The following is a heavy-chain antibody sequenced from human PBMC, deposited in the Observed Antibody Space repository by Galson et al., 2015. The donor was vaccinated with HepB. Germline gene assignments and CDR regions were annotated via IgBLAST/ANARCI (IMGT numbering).Heavy chain of an antibody. J-gene: IGHJ6*02. CDR1: GFTFSSSA. CDR2: ISSNGGST. V-gene: IGHV3-64*01. CDR3: ARKGIAVAGYYYYYGMDV. D-gene: IGHD6-19*01. Sequence: SLRLSCAASGFTFSSSAMHWVRQAPGKGLEYVSAISSNGGSTYYANSVKGRFTISRDNSKNTLYLQMGSLRAEDMAVYYCARKGIAVAGYYYYYGMDVWGQGTTVTISS.